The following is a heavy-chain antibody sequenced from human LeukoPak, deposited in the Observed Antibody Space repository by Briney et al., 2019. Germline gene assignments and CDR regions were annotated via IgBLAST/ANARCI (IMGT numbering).Heavy chain of an antibody. CDR1: GGSISSYY. J-gene: IGHJ4*02. V-gene: IGHV4-59*01. Sequence: SETLSLTCTVSGGSISSYYWSWIRQPPGKGLEWIGYIYYSGSTNYNPSLKSRVTISVDTSKNQFSLKLSSVTAADTAVYYCARTPLYSSLSGFDYWGQGTLVTVSS. CDR2: IYYSGST. CDR3: ARTPLYSSLSGFDY. D-gene: IGHD6-6*01.